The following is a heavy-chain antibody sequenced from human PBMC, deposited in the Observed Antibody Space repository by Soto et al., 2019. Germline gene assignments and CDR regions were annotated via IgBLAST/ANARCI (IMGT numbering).Heavy chain of an antibody. J-gene: IGHJ6*02. D-gene: IGHD4-17*01. CDR1: GYTFTSYD. CDR3: ARELRFSVTTPDGMDV. V-gene: IGHV1-8*01. Sequence: QVQLVQSGAEVKKPGASVKVSCKASGYTFTSYDINWVRQATGQGLEWMGWMNPNSGNTGYAQKFQGRVTMTRNASLSTAYVELSSLRSEDTAVYYCARELRFSVTTPDGMDVWGQGTTVTVS. CDR2: MNPNSGNT.